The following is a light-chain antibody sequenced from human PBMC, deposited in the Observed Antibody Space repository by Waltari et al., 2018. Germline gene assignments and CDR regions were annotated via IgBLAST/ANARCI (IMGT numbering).Light chain of an antibody. Sequence: QSVLTQPPSASGTPGQRVTISCSGSSSNIGSNSVYWYKQLPGPAPKLLIYRNNQRPSGVPDRFSGSKSGTSASLAISGLRSEDEADYYCAAWDDSLSGWVFGGGTKLTVL. V-gene: IGLV1-47*01. CDR2: RNN. CDR1: SSNIGSNS. J-gene: IGLJ3*02. CDR3: AAWDDSLSGWV.